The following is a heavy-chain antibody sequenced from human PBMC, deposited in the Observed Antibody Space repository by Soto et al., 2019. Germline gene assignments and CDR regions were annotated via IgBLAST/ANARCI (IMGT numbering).Heavy chain of an antibody. J-gene: IGHJ4*02. V-gene: IGHV3-53*01. D-gene: IGHD4-17*01. Sequence: GGSLRLSCAASGFTVSSNYMSWVRQAPGKGLEWVSVIYSGGSTYYADSVKGRFTISRDNSKNTLYLQMNSLRAEDTAVYYCGWGGYGDYELDYWGQGTLVTVSS. CDR1: GFTVSSNY. CDR2: IYSGGST. CDR3: GWGGYGDYELDY.